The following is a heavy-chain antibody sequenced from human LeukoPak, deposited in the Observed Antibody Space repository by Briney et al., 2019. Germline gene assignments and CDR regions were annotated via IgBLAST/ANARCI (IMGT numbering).Heavy chain of an antibody. Sequence: ASVKVSCKASGYTFTSYDINWVRQATGQGLEWMGWMNPNSGNTGYAQKFQGRVTITRNTSISTAYVELSSLRSEDTAVYYCARAAGRFPPRWFDPWGQGTLVTVSS. CDR3: ARAAGRFPPRWFDP. CDR1: GYTFTSYD. CDR2: MNPNSGNT. J-gene: IGHJ5*02. D-gene: IGHD3-3*01. V-gene: IGHV1-8*03.